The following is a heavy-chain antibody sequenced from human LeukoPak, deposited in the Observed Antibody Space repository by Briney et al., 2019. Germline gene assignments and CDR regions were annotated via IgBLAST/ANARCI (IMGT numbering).Heavy chain of an antibody. D-gene: IGHD1-26*01. CDR3: ARHLYSGSYSFDY. Sequence: KPSQTLSLTCTVSGGSISSGSYYWSWIRQPPGKGLEWIGYIYYSGSTNYNPSLKSRVTISVDTSKNQFSLKLSSVTASDTAVYYCARHLYSGSYSFDYWGQGTLVTVSS. J-gene: IGHJ4*02. CDR1: GGSISSGSYY. CDR2: IYYSGST. V-gene: IGHV4-61*01.